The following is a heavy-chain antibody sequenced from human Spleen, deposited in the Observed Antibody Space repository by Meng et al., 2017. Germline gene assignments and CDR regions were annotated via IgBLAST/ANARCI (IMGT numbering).Heavy chain of an antibody. V-gene: IGHV1-8*02. CDR2: MNPNSGNT. CDR3: ARDEDISAAGYLLGDF. CDR1: GYTFTSYD. Sequence: ASVKVSCKASGYTFTSYDINWVRQATGQGVEWMGWMNPNSGNTGYAQKFQGRVTMTRDTSISTAYMELSGLRSDDTAVYYCARDEDISAAGYLLGDFWGQGTLVTVSS. J-gene: IGHJ4*02. D-gene: IGHD6-13*01.